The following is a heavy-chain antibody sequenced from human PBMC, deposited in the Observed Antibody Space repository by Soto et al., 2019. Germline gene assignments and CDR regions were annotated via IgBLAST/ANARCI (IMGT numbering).Heavy chain of an antibody. CDR3: AREQLATRWFDP. Sequence: SETLSLTCAVYGGSFGGYYWSWIRQPPGKGLEWIGEINHSGSTNYNPSLKSRVTISVDTSKNQFSLKLSSVTAADTAVYYCAREQLATRWFDPWGQGTLVTVSS. CDR1: GGSFGGYY. CDR2: INHSGST. D-gene: IGHD6-6*01. J-gene: IGHJ5*02. V-gene: IGHV4-34*01.